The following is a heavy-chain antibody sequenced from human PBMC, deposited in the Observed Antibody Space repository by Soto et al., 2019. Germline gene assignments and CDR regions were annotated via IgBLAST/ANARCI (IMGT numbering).Heavy chain of an antibody. CDR1: GYSFTSYW. CDR3: ARQVYCSGGSCLAFDI. V-gene: IGHV5-51*01. D-gene: IGHD2-15*01. J-gene: IGHJ3*02. Sequence: PGESLKISCKGSGYSFTSYWIGWVRQMSGKGLEWMGIIYPGDSDTRYSPSFQGQVTISADKSISTAYLQWSSLKASDTAMYYCARQVYCSGGSCLAFDIWGQGTMVTVSS. CDR2: IYPGDSDT.